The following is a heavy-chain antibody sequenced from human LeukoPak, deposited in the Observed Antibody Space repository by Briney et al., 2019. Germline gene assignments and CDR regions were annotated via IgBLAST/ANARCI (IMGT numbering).Heavy chain of an antibody. Sequence: GGSLRLSCAASGFTFSSYGMHWVRQAPGKGLEWVAVISYDGSNKYYADSVKGRFTISRDNSKNTLYLQMNSLRAEDTAVYYCAKHMSSSPYYYYGMDVWGQGTTVTVTS. D-gene: IGHD6-13*01. CDR1: GFTFSSYG. CDR2: ISYDGSNK. CDR3: AKHMSSSPYYYYGMDV. J-gene: IGHJ6*02. V-gene: IGHV3-30*18.